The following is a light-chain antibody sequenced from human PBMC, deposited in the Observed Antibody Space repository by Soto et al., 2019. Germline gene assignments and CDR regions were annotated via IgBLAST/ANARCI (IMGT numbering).Light chain of an antibody. V-gene: IGLV1-44*01. J-gene: IGLJ2*01. CDR2: SNN. CDR3: ASWDDSLSGPV. CDR1: DSNIGSNT. Sequence: QSVLTQPPSASGTPGQRVTISCSGSDSNIGSNTVNWYQQLPGTAPKLLMYSNNRRPSGLPDRFSGSKSGTSASLAISGLQSEDEADYYCASWDDSLSGPVFGGGTKLTVL.